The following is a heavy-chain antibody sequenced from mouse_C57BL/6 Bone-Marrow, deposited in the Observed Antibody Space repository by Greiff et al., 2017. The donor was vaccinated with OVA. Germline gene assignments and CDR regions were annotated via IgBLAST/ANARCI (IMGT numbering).Heavy chain of an antibody. V-gene: IGHV1-63*01. J-gene: IGHJ4*01. CDR1: GYTFTNYW. CDR2: IYPGGGYT. Sequence: VQLQESGAELVRPGTSVKMSCKASGYTFTNYWIGWAKQRPGHGLEWIGDIYPGGGYTNYNEKFKGKATLTADKSSSTAYMQFSSLTSEDSAIYYGARRVSYFYYAMDYWGQGTSVTVSS. CDR3: ARRVSYFYYAMDY. D-gene: IGHD6-5*01.